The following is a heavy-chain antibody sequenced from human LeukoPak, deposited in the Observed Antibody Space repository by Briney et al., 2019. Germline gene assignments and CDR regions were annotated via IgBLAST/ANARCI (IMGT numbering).Heavy chain of an antibody. CDR1: GFTFTTYG. J-gene: IGHJ6*03. CDR3: ARESGSSWHYYYYMDV. D-gene: IGHD6-13*01. Sequence: WGSLRLSCSASGFTFTTYGMNWVRQAPGKGLEWVSGIGGSGVRTYYADSVKGRFTISRDNAKNSLYLQMNSLRAEDTALYHCARESGSSWHYYYYMDVWGKGTTVTISS. V-gene: IGHV3-20*01. CDR2: IGGSGVRT.